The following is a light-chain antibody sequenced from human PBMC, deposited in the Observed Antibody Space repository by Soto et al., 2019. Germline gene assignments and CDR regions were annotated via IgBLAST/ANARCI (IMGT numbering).Light chain of an antibody. J-gene: IGKJ5*01. CDR3: QHRMNWPLT. CDR2: GAS. V-gene: IGKV3D-20*02. CDR1: QSVSNNY. Sequence: EILLTQSPGTLSLSPGERATLSCRASQSVSNNYLAWYQQKPGQAPRLLIYGASNRATGIPDRFSGSGSETDFTLTISRLEPEDFSVYYCQHRMNWPLTFGQGTRLEIK.